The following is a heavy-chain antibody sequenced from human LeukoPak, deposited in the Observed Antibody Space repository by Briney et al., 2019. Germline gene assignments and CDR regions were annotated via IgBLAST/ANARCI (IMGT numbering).Heavy chain of an antibody. D-gene: IGHD5-24*01. CDR1: GFTFSSYA. CDR3: AKGERPNYYSGMDV. V-gene: IGHV3-23*01. J-gene: IGHJ6*02. CDR2: ISGSGGST. Sequence: GGSLRLSCAASGFTFSSYAMSWVRQAPGKGLEWVSAISGSGGSTYYADSVKGRFTISRDNSKNTLYLQMNSLRAEDTAVYYCAKGERPNYYSGMDVWGQGTTVTVSS.